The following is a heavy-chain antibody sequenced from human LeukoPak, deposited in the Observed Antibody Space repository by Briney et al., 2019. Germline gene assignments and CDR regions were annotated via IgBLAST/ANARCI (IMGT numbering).Heavy chain of an antibody. Sequence: ASVRVSCKASGSTFTSSYMHWVRQAPGQGLEWMGWINPNSGETKFAQKFQGRGTLTRHTSISTLYMDLGALTSDDTAVYYCARVLFNSGYIYWGQGSLVTVSS. D-gene: IGHD3-9*01. J-gene: IGHJ1*01. CDR2: INPNSGET. CDR3: ARVLFNSGYIY. V-gene: IGHV1-2*02. CDR1: GSTFTSSY.